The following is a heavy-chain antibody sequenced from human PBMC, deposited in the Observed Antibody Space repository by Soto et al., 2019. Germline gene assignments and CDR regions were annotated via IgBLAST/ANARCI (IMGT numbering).Heavy chain of an antibody. CDR3: ARGDCSGGSCYSDAFDI. CDR2: INPNSGGT. V-gene: IGHV1-2*04. CDR1: GYTFTGYY. Sequence: ASVKVSCKASGYTFTGYYMHWVRQAPGQGFEWMGWINPNSGGTNYAQKFQGWVTMTRDTSISTAYMELSRLRSDDTAVYYCARGDCSGGSCYSDAFDIWGQGTMVTVSS. D-gene: IGHD2-15*01. J-gene: IGHJ3*02.